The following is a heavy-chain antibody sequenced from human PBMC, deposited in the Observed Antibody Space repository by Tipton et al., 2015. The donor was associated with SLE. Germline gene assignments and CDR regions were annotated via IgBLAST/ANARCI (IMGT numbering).Heavy chain of an antibody. CDR3: ARYGGAAIFGVVTHWYFDL. CDR1: GGSFNDHY. CDR2: IYTSGSA. J-gene: IGHJ2*01. D-gene: IGHD3-3*01. V-gene: IGHV4-59*10. Sequence: TLSLTCAVYGGSFNDHYWSWIRQPAGKGLEWIGRIYTSGSANYNPSLKSRVTISVDTSKNQFSLKLNSVTAADTAVYYCARYGGAAIFGVVTHWYFDLWGRGTLVTVSS.